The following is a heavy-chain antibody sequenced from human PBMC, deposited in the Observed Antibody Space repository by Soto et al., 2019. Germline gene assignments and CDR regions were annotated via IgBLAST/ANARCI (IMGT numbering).Heavy chain of an antibody. CDR3: ARDKMTVTTPTSYYYYGMDV. J-gene: IGHJ6*02. CDR1: GGSISSSNW. CDR2: IYHSGST. V-gene: IGHV4-4*02. D-gene: IGHD4-17*01. Sequence: QVQLQESGPGLVKPSGTLSLTCAVSGGSISSSNWWSWVRQPPGKGLEWIGEIYHSGSTNYNPSLKSRVTISVDKSKNQVPLKLSSVTAADTAVYYCARDKMTVTTPTSYYYYGMDVWGQGTTVTVSS.